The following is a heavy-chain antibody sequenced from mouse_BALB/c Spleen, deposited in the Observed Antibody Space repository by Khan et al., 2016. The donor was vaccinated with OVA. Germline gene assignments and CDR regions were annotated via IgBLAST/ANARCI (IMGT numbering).Heavy chain of an antibody. D-gene: IGHD6-1*01. Sequence: QVQLKQSGAELMRPGASVKLSCKTSGYIFTSYWINWVKQRSGQGLEWIARIYPGTDNTYYNEKFKDKATLTADKSSTTAYMQLSIRKSEDSAGYFWARGEPFYYFDYWGHGTTRTVSS. CDR1: GYIFTSYW. CDR2: IYPGTDNT. J-gene: IGHJ2*01. CDR3: ARGEPFYYFDY. V-gene: IGHV1-76*01.